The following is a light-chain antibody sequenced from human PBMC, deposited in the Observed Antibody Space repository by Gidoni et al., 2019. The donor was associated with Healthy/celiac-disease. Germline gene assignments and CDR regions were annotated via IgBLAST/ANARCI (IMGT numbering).Light chain of an antibody. CDR3: QSYDSSLSGPL. Sequence: PSVSGAPGQRVTISCTGSSSNIGAGYDVHWYQQLPGTAPKLLIYGNSNRPSGVPDRFSGSKSGNSASLAITGLQAEDEADYYCQSYDSSLSGPLFGGGTKLTVL. CDR2: GNS. J-gene: IGLJ2*01. CDR1: SSNIGAGYD. V-gene: IGLV1-40*01.